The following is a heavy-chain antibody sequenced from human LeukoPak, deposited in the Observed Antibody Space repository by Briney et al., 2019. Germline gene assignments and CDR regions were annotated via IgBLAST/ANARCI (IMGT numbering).Heavy chain of an antibody. CDR3: ARVDATMIVGPFDI. Sequence: ASVKVSCKASGYTFTSYGISWVRQAPGQGLEWMGWISAYNGNTNYAQKFQGRVTITADKSTSTAYMELSSLRSEDTAVYYCARVDATMIVGPFDIWGQGTMVTVSS. D-gene: IGHD3-22*01. CDR2: ISAYNGNT. V-gene: IGHV1-18*01. J-gene: IGHJ3*02. CDR1: GYTFTSYG.